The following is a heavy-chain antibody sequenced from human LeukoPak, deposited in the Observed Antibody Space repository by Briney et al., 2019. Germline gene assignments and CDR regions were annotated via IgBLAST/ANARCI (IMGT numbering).Heavy chain of an antibody. CDR2: INNDGSRT. J-gene: IGHJ1*01. V-gene: IGHV3-74*01. CDR3: ARVSGPGMNESFHL. Sequence: AGESLRLSCAASGFTVREAGMRWVRQAPGKGLVWVSGINNDGSRTCYADSVKGRFAISRDNAKNTLYLQMNSLRAEDTAVYYCARVSGPGMNESFHLWGQGTLVTVSS. CDR1: GFTVREAG. D-gene: IGHD3-10*01.